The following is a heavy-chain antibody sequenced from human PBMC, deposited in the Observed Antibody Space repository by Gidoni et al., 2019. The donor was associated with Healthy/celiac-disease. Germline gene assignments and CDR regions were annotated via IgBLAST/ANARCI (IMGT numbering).Heavy chain of an antibody. D-gene: IGHD2-15*01. CDR3: TTAVVAAPLSLN. CDR2: IKSKTSGGTT. J-gene: IGHJ4*02. V-gene: IGHV3-15*01. Sequence: FTFSTAWMSWVRQAPGKGLEWVGRIKSKTSGGTTDYAASVKGRFTISRDDSKNTVFLQMNSLKSEDTAVYYCTTAVVAAPLSLNWGQGNLVTVSS. CDR1: FTFSTAW.